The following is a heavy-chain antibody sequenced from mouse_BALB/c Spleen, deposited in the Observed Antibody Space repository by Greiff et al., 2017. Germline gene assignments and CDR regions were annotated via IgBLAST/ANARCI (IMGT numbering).Heavy chain of an antibody. J-gene: IGHJ1*01. Sequence: EVQGVESGGGLVQPGGSLKLSCAASGFDFSRYWMSWVRQAPGKGLEWIGEINPDSSTINYTPSLKDKFIISRDNAKNTLYLQMSKVRSEDTALYYCARPNYYGRDRYFDVWGAGTTVTVSS. CDR1: GFDFSRYW. CDR2: INPDSSTI. V-gene: IGHV4-1*02. CDR3: ARPNYYGRDRYFDV. D-gene: IGHD1-1*01.